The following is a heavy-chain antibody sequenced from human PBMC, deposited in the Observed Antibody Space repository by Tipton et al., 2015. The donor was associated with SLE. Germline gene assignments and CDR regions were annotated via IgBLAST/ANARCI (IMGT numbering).Heavy chain of an antibody. CDR2: IYYSGST. V-gene: IGHV4-59*01. J-gene: IGHJ3*02. CDR1: GGSISSYY. D-gene: IGHD3-10*01. CDR3: ARDRAGPGGAFDI. Sequence: TLSLTCTVSGGSISSYYWSWIRQPPAKGLECIGNIYYSGSTNYNPSLKSRVTISVDTSKNQFSLKLSSVTAADTAVYYCARDRAGPGGAFDIWGQGTMVTVSS.